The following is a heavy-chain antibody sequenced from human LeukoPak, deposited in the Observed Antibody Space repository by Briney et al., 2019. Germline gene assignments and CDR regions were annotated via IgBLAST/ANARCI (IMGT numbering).Heavy chain of an antibody. D-gene: IGHD5-24*01. J-gene: IGHJ4*02. CDR2: IIPIFGTA. CDR1: GGTFSSYA. Sequence: ASVKVSCKASGGTFSSYAISWVRQAPGQGLEWMGGIIPIFGTANYAQKFQGRVTITADESTSTAYMELSSLRSEDTAAYYCARRFGRDGYNFWGQGTLVTVSS. CDR3: ARRFGRDGYNF. V-gene: IGHV1-69*13.